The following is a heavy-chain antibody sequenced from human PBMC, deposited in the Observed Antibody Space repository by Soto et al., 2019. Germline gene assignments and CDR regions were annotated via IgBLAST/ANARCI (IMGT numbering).Heavy chain of an antibody. J-gene: IGHJ3*02. D-gene: IGHD3-3*01. CDR1: GYTCTGYY. V-gene: IGHV1-2*04. Sequence: ASMKVSCKASGYTCTGYYMHWVRQAPRQGIEWMGWINPNSDGTNYAQKFQVWVTMTRYTSISTAYMELSRLRSDDTAVYYCARGREYYDVWSRGRNDAFDIWGQGTMVTV. CDR2: INPNSDGT. CDR3: ARGREYYDVWSRGRNDAFDI.